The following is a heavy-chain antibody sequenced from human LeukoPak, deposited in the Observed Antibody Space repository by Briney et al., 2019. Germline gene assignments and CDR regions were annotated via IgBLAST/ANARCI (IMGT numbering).Heavy chain of an antibody. CDR2: ICYSVST. V-gene: IGHV4-4*08. Sequence: SETLSLTCTVSGGSIGNYSWSWIRQPPGKGLEWIGYICYSVSTDYNPSLKSRVTISVDTSKNQFSMKLTSVTATDTAMYYCARDYSGAGTVGATSGYWGQGTLVTVSS. CDR1: GGSIGNYS. J-gene: IGHJ4*02. D-gene: IGHD1-26*01. CDR3: ARDYSGAGTVGATSGY.